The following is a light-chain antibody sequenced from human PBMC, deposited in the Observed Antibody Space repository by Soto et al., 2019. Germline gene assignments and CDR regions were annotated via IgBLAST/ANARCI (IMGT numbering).Light chain of an antibody. Sequence: DIPMTQSPSSLSASVGDRVTITCRASQSISNYLNWYQQKPGKAPKLLMFAASSLQSGVPSRFSGGGSGTDFTLTISSLQPEDFATYYCQQSYSTPRTFGQGPKVEIK. CDR3: QQSYSTPRT. CDR1: QSISNY. V-gene: IGKV1-39*01. CDR2: AAS. J-gene: IGKJ1*01.